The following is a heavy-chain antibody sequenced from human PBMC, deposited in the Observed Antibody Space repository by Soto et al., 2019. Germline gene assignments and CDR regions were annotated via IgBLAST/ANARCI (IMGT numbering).Heavy chain of an antibody. V-gene: IGHV3-30*18. D-gene: IGHD5-18*01. CDR1: GFTFSSYG. CDR3: AKDGYSARRPYYYGMDV. CDR2: ISYDGSNK. Sequence: GGSLRLSCAASGFTFSSYGMHWVRQAPGKGLEWVAVISYDGSNKYYVDSVKGRFTISRDNSKNTLYLQMNSLRAEDTAVYYCAKDGYSARRPYYYGMDVWGQGTTVTVSS. J-gene: IGHJ6*02.